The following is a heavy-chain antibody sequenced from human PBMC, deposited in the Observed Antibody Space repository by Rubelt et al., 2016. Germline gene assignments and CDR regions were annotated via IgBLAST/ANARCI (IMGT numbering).Heavy chain of an antibody. V-gene: IGHV1-2*02. CDR2: INPNIGGT. J-gene: IGHJ4*02. D-gene: IGHD5-12*01. CDR1: GYTFTGYY. CDR3: ARSSGPFDY. Sequence: QVQLVQSGAEVKTPGASVKVSCKASGYTFTGYYMHWVRQAPGQGLEWMGWINPNIGGTNFAQKFQGRVTMTRDTSISTAYMELSRLRSDDTAVYYCARSSGPFDYWGQGTLVTVSS.